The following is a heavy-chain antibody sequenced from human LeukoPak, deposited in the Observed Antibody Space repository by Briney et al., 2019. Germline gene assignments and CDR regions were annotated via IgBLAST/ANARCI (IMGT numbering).Heavy chain of an antibody. Sequence: QPGGSLRLSCAASGLSFSGSWMHWVRQAPARGLVWVSRINSDGSTTTYADSVQGRFTISRDNAKNTLYLQTNSLRAEDTAVYYCIRGLGGGSDCWGLGTLVTVTS. CDR3: IRGLGGGSDC. CDR2: INSDGSTT. D-gene: IGHD4-23*01. V-gene: IGHV3-74*03. CDR1: GLSFSGSW. J-gene: IGHJ4*02.